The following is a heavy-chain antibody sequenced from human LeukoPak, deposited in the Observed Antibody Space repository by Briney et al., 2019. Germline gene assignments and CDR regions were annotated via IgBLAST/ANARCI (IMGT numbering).Heavy chain of an antibody. J-gene: IGHJ3*02. Sequence: AGSLTLSCAASAFTFSKACMTWVRQAPRKRLEWVGSIKTETDGGTTDYAAPVKGRLTISRDHSKNTLYLQLNSLKTEDTAVYYCTTDGGIHLWPFAAFDIWGRETRVSVSS. V-gene: IGHV3-15*01. CDR3: TTDGGIHLWPFAAFDI. CDR2: IKTETDGGTT. D-gene: IGHD5-18*01. CDR1: AFTFSKAC.